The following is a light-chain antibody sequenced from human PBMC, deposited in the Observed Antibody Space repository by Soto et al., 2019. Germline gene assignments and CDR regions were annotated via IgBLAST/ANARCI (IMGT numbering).Light chain of an antibody. CDR1: QDISNY. V-gene: IGKV1-33*01. CDR3: QQFDNLPLT. J-gene: IGKJ4*01. CDR2: DAS. Sequence: DIQMTQSPSSLSASVGDRVTITCQASQDISNYVNWYQQKPAKAPKILIYDASVLEAGVPSRFSGGGSGTHFTLTISSLQAEDGATSYCQQFDNLPLTFGGGPKVEIK.